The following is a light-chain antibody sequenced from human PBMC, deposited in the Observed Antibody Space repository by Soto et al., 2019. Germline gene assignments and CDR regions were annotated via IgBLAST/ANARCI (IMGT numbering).Light chain of an antibody. CDR3: LQHNTYPLT. J-gene: IGKJ4*01. CDR2: HSS. V-gene: IGKV1-17*01. Sequence: DIQMTQAPSSLSASVGDRVTITCQASQDISNYLNWYQQKPGRAPKLLIYHSSTLQSGVPSRFSGSGSGTEFTLTISSLQPEDFATYHCLQHNTYPLTFGGGTKVDIK. CDR1: QDISNY.